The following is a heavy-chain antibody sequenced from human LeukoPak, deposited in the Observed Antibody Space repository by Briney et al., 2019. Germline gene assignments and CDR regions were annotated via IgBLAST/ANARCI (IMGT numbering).Heavy chain of an antibody. CDR3: ARDTRSSYLQYYFDY. CDR2: ISPDSGRT. CDR1: GYTFTDYY. D-gene: IGHD5-24*01. Sequence: ASVKLSCTASGYTFTDYYMHWVRQAPGQGLEWIGWISPDSGRTGFAQKFQGRVTMSRDTSISTAYMELSRLGYDDTAVYCCARDTRSSYLQYYFDYWGQGTLVTVSS. J-gene: IGHJ4*02. V-gene: IGHV1-2*02.